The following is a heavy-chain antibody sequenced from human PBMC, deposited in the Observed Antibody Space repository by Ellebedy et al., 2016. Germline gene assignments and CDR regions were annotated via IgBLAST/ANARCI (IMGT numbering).Heavy chain of an antibody. Sequence: GESLKISCAASGFTFNLAGKTWVRQGPGKGLEWVATIVFSGTAAYYSESVKGRFIISRDNAKNSVFLQMNSLRVEDTAVYYCARDGSEWSRDYWGQGTLVTVSS. CDR1: GFTFNLAG. J-gene: IGHJ4*02. V-gene: IGHV3-21*01. CDR2: IVFSGTAA. D-gene: IGHD3-3*01. CDR3: ARDGSEWSRDY.